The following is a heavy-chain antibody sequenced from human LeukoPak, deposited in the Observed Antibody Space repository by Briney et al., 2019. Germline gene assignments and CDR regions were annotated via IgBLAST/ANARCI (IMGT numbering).Heavy chain of an antibody. V-gene: IGHV4-59*01. CDR3: ARDRAAGTLDF. Sequence: PSETLSLTCTVSSGSIIGYYWAWIRQPPGKGLEWIGYIQYSGTTEYNPSLASRATISVDTAKDQFSLNLRSVTAADTAVYYCARDRAAGTLDFRGKGTLVTVSS. CDR1: SGSIIGYY. D-gene: IGHD6-13*01. CDR2: IQYSGTT. J-gene: IGHJ4*02.